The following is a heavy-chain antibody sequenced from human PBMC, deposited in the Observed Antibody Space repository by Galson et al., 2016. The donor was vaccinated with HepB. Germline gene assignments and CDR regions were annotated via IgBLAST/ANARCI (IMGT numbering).Heavy chain of an antibody. Sequence: CAISGDSVSSNSATWNWIRLSPLRGLEWLGRTYYRSKWYSDYALSVKSRITINADTSKSQFSLQLNSVTPEDTAVYYCSRRTGNGFDVWGQGTTVTVSS. V-gene: IGHV6-1*01. CDR3: SRRTGNGFDV. CDR2: TYYRSKWYS. CDR1: GDSVSSNSAT. J-gene: IGHJ6*02. D-gene: IGHD1-1*01.